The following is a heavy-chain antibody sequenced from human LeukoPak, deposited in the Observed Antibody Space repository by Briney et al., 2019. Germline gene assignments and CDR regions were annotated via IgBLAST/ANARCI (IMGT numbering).Heavy chain of an antibody. V-gene: IGHV4-34*01. Sequence: SETLSLTCAVYGGSFSGYYWSWIRQPPGKGLEWIGEINHSGSTNYNPSLKSRVTISVDTSKNQFSLKLSSVTAADTAVYYCARGPHTYYGLPGDIWGQGTMVTVSS. CDR2: INHSGST. J-gene: IGHJ3*02. D-gene: IGHD3-10*01. CDR3: ARGPHTYYGLPGDI. CDR1: GGSFSGYY.